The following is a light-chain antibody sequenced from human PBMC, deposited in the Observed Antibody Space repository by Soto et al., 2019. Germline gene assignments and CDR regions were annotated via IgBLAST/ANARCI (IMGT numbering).Light chain of an antibody. CDR3: CSYAGSSTFYV. V-gene: IGLV2-23*02. Sequence: QSVLTQPASVSGSPGQSITISCTGTSSDVGSYNLVSWYQQHPGKAPKLMIYEVTKWHSGVSNRFSGSKSGNTASLTISGLQAEDEADYYCCSYAGSSTFYVYGTGTKFTVL. J-gene: IGLJ1*01. CDR2: EVT. CDR1: SSDVGSYNL.